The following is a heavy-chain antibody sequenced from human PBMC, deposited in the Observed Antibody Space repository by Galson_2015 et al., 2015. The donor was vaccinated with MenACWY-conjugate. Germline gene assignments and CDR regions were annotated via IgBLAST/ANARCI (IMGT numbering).Heavy chain of an antibody. CDR2: ISTNNGNT. CDR1: GYTLTVYG. CDR3: ARDHLYCNSAGCVGSGTTLEY. Sequence: SVKVSCKASGYTLTVYGINWVRQAPGQGLEWMGWISTNNGNTAFAQKFQGRVTMTRETSTSTIYMELRSLRSDDTAMYYCARDHLYCNSAGCVGSGTTLEYWGQGTLVTVSS. J-gene: IGHJ4*02. V-gene: IGHV1-18*04. D-gene: IGHD2/OR15-2a*01.